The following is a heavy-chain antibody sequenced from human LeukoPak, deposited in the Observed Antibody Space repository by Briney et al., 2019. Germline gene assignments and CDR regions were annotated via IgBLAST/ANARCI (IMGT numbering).Heavy chain of an antibody. V-gene: IGHV3-48*01. CDR3: ARDFHRRLYDSSAYHPY. Sequence: GGSLRLSCAASGFTFSSYSMNWVRQAPGKGLEWVSYISSSSSTIYYADSVKGRFTISRDNAKNSLYLQMNSLRAEDTAVYYCARDFHRRLYDSSAYHPYWGQGTLVTVSS. CDR2: ISSSSSTI. J-gene: IGHJ4*02. CDR1: GFTFSSYS. D-gene: IGHD3-22*01.